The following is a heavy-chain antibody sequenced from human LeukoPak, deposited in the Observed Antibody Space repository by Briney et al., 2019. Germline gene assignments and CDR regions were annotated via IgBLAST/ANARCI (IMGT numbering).Heavy chain of an antibody. J-gene: IGHJ4*02. CDR2: IHHSGST. Sequence: SETLSLTCAVYGGSFSGYYWSWIRQPPGKGLEWIGEIHHSGSTNYNPSLKSRVTISVDTSKNQFSLKLSSVTAADTAVYYCGYSSSWYRGGAYFDYWGQGTLVTVSS. D-gene: IGHD6-13*01. V-gene: IGHV4-34*01. CDR3: GYSSSWYRGGAYFDY. CDR1: GGSFSGYY.